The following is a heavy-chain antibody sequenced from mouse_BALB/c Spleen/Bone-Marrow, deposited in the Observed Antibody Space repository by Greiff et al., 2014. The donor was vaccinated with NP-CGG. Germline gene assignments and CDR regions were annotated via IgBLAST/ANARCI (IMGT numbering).Heavy chain of an antibody. V-gene: IGHV5-6-4*01. CDR2: ISSGGSYT. Sequence: EVMLVESGGGLVKPGGSLKLSCAASGFTFSSYTMSWVRQTPEKRLEWVATISSGGSYTYYPDSVEGRFTISRDNAKNTLYLQMSSLKSEDTAMYYRTRIYDGYAYWGQGTLVTVSA. D-gene: IGHD2-3*01. J-gene: IGHJ3*01. CDR1: GFTFSSYT. CDR3: TRIYDGYAY.